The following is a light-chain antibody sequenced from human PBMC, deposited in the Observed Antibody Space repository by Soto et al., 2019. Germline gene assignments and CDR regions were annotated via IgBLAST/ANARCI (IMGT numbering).Light chain of an antibody. CDR2: EVN. CDR3: SSYTTSSTVL. CDR1: SSDVGGYNF. V-gene: IGLV2-14*01. J-gene: IGLJ2*01. Sequence: QSALTQPASVSGSPGQSITISCTGTSSDVGGYNFVSWYQQHPGKVPRLIIYEVNERPSGVSNRFSGSKSGNTASLTISGLQAEDEADYYCSSYTTSSTVLFGGGTKVTVL.